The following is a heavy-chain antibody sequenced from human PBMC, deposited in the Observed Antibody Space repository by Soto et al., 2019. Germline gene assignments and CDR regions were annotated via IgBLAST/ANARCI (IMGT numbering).Heavy chain of an antibody. D-gene: IGHD2-15*01. CDR2: IYYSGST. Sequence: QVQLQESGPGLVKPSQTLSLTCTVSGGSISSGAYYWSWIRQPPGKGLEWIGYIYYSGSTYYNPSLKCPVTMSVDTSKSPFSLKLSSVTAASTAVYYCARDRGYCSGGSCYHFDYWGKGTLVTVSS. CDR3: ARDRGYCSGGSCYHFDY. CDR1: GGSISSGAYY. V-gene: IGHV4-30-4*01. J-gene: IGHJ4*02.